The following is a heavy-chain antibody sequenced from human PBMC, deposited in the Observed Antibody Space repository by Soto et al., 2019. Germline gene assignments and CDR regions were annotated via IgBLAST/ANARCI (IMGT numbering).Heavy chain of an antibody. CDR3: ARGGLVGFTVRGRNYYYGMDV. CDR2: MNPNSGNT. CDR1: GYTFTSYD. D-gene: IGHD3-10*01. Sequence: QVHLVQSGAEVKKPGASVKVSCKASGYTFTSYDINWARQATGQGLEWMGWMNPNSGNTGYAQKFQGRVTMTRNTSISTAYMELSSLRSEDTAVYYCARGGLVGFTVRGRNYYYGMDVWGQGTTVTVSS. J-gene: IGHJ6*02. V-gene: IGHV1-8*01.